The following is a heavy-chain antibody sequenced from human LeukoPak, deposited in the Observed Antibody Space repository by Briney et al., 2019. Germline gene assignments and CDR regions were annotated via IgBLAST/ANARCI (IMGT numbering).Heavy chain of an antibody. Sequence: PGGSLRLSCAASGFTLNTNYMNWVRQVPGKGLEWVSVIYAGGNTYYADSVKERFTISRDNSRNTLYLQMNSLRGDDTAVYYSSTWFDLWGQGTLVTVSS. CDR2: IYAGGNT. J-gene: IGHJ4*02. CDR1: GFTLNTNY. CDR3: STWFDL. D-gene: IGHD6-13*01. V-gene: IGHV3-66*01.